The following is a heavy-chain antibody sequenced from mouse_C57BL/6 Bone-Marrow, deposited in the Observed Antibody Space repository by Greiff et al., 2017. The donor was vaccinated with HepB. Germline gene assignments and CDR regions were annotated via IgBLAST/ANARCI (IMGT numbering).Heavy chain of an antibody. CDR2: IDPETGGT. Sequence: QVQLQQSGAELVRPGASVTLSCKASGYTFTDYEMHWVKQTPVHGLEWIGAIDPETGGTAYNQKFKGKAILTADKSSSTAYMELRSLTSEDSAVYYCTREVVTLLDYWGQGTTLTVSS. D-gene: IGHD2-3*01. J-gene: IGHJ2*01. CDR1: GYTFTDYE. V-gene: IGHV1-15*01. CDR3: TREVVTLLDY.